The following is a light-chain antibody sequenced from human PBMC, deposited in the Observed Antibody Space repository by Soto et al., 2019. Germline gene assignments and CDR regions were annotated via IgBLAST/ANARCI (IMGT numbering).Light chain of an antibody. Sequence: QSALTQPPSASGSPGQSVTISCIGTASDIGRYNYVSWYQHHPGKAPKLIIYEVTKRPSGVPDRFSGSKSGNTASLTVSGLQADDEADYYCETWDTNTRVFGGGTKLTVL. V-gene: IGLV2-8*01. J-gene: IGLJ3*02. CDR3: ETWDTNTRV. CDR2: EVT. CDR1: ASDIGRYNY.